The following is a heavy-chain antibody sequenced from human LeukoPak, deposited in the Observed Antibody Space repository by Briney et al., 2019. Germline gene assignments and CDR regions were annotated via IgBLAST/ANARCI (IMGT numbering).Heavy chain of an antibody. CDR2: ISGSGGST. CDR1: GITFSNHA. Sequence: GGSLRLSCAASGITFSNHAMSWVRQAPGKGLEWVSTISGSGGSTYYADSVKGGFTISRDTSNNTLYLQINSLRAEDTAVFYCAKATGATYYASFDYWGQGTLVTVSS. J-gene: IGHJ4*02. D-gene: IGHD2-2*01. CDR3: AKATGATYYASFDY. V-gene: IGHV3-23*01.